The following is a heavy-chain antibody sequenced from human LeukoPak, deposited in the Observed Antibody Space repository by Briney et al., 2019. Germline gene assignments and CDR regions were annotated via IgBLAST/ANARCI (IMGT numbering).Heavy chain of an antibody. V-gene: IGHV1-69*04. CDR3: ATDSHFDY. CDR2: IIPILGIA. CDR1: GGTFSSYA. J-gene: IGHJ4*02. Sequence: SVKVSCKASGGTFSSYAIIWVRQAPGQGLEWMGRIIPILGIANYAQKSQGRVTITADKSTSTAYMELSSLRSEDTAVYYCATDSHFDYWGQGTLVTVSS.